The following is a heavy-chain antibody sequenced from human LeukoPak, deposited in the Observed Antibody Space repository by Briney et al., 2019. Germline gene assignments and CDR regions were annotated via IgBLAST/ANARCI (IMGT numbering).Heavy chain of an antibody. J-gene: IGHJ4*02. CDR2: IKQDGSEK. D-gene: IGHD6-19*01. Sequence: GGSLRLSCAAPGFTFSRYWLSWVRQAPGKGLEWVANIKQDGSEKEHVDSVKGRFTISRDNAKNSLYLQLNSLRVEDTAVYYCAGGSGWLIEVYWGQGTLVTVSS. V-gene: IGHV3-7*01. CDR3: AGGSGWLIEVY. CDR1: GFTFSRYW.